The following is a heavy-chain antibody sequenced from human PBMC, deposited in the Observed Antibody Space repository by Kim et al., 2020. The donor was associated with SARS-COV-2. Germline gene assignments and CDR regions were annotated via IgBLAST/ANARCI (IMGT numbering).Heavy chain of an antibody. J-gene: IGHJ3*02. CDR1: GFTFSSYW. CDR3: ARDLRTTVVTRDAFDI. D-gene: IGHD4-17*01. CDR2: IKQDGSEK. Sequence: GGSLRLSCAASGFTFSSYWMSWVRQAPGKGLEWVANIKQDGSEKYYVDSVKGRFTISRDNAKNSLYLQMNSLRAEDTAVYYCARDLRTTVVTRDAFDIWGQGTMVTVSS. V-gene: IGHV3-7*01.